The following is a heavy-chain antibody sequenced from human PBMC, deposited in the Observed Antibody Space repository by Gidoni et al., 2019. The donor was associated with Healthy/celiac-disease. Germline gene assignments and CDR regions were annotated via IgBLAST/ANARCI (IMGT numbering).Heavy chain of an antibody. CDR2: ISSSSSTI. CDR3: ARDRPLRPVGDYYYYGMDV. V-gene: IGHV3-48*02. J-gene: IGHJ6*02. CDR1: GFTFSSDS. D-gene: IGHD3-16*01. Sequence: EVQLVESGGGLVQPGGSLRLSCAASGFTFSSDSLNGVRQAPGKGLEWVSDISSSSSTIYYADSVKGRFTISRDNAKNSLYLQMNSLRDEDTAVYYCARDRPLRPVGDYYYYGMDVWGQGTTVTVSS.